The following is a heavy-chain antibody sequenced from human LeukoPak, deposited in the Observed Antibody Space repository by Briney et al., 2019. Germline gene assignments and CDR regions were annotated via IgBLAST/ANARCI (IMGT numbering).Heavy chain of an antibody. CDR2: MYSGGGT. D-gene: IGHD4-17*01. V-gene: IGHV3-53*01. Sequence: GGSLRLSCAASGFSVTRNYVSWVRQAPGKGLEWVSLMYSGGGTSYADSVKGRFTISRDNAKNSLYLQMNSLRAEDTAVYYCARDSYGDYSFDYWGQGTLVTVSS. CDR3: ARDSYGDYSFDY. J-gene: IGHJ4*02. CDR1: GFSVTRNY.